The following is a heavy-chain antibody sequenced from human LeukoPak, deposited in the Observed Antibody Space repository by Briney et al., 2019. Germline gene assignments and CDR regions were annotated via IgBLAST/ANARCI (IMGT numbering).Heavy chain of an antibody. Sequence: PGGSLRLSCAASGFTFGDYWMNWVRQAPGKGLEWVSYISSSGSTIYYADSVKGRFTISRDNAKNSLYLQMNSLRAEDTAVYYCAELGITMIGGVWGKGTTVTISS. CDR2: ISSSGSTI. CDR3: AELGITMIGGV. CDR1: GFTFGDYW. V-gene: IGHV3-48*04. J-gene: IGHJ6*04. D-gene: IGHD3-10*02.